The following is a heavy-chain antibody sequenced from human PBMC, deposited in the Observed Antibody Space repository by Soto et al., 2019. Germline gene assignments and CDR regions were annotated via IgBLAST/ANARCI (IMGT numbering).Heavy chain of an antibody. D-gene: IGHD3-16*02. CDR1: GCKFSDYW. J-gene: IGHJ4*02. Sequence: DVQLVESGGGLVQPGRSLRLSCAASGCKFSDYWMSWVRQAPGKGLEWVGNIKHDTSEAHYADSVKGRFTITRDNIKNLLFLQMNGLRSDDSASDYCARDVLLFSGPYRPSRFDYWGLGTLVPLSS. CDR3: ARDVLLFSGPYRPSRFDY. CDR2: IKHDTSEA. V-gene: IGHV3-7*03.